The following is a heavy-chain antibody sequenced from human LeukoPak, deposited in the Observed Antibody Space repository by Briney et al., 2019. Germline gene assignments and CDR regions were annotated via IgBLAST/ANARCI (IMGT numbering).Heavy chain of an antibody. V-gene: IGHV1-2*06. D-gene: IGHD3-10*01. CDR1: GYTFTGYY. CDR3: ARDLRFGGAY. J-gene: IGHJ4*02. Sequence: ASVKVSCKASGYTFTGYYMHWGGRPLGKGLEWMGRINPNSGGTNYAQKFQGRVTMTRDTSISTAYMELSRLRSDDTAVYYCARDLRFGGAYWGQGTLVTVSS. CDR2: INPNSGGT.